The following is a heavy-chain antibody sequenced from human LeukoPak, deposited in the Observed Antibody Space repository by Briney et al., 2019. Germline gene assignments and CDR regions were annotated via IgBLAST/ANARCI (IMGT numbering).Heavy chain of an antibody. D-gene: IGHD3-10*01. Sequence: VASVKVSCKASGYTFTSYGISWVRQAPGQGLEWMGWISAYNGNTNYAQKLQGRVTMTTDTSTSTAYMELRSLRSDDTAVYYCARPLLYYYGSGSFYCFDYWGQGTLVTVSS. CDR2: ISAYNGNT. V-gene: IGHV1-18*01. CDR3: ARPLLYYYGSGSFYCFDY. CDR1: GYTFTSYG. J-gene: IGHJ4*02.